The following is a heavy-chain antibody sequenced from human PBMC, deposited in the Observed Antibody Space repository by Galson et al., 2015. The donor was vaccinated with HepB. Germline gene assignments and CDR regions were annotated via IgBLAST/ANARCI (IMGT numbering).Heavy chain of an antibody. J-gene: IGHJ1*01. CDR2: IKQDGSEK. CDR1: GFNFSSYW. V-gene: IGHV3-7*01. D-gene: IGHD6-25*01. CDR3: ERDERAS. Sequence: SLRLSCAASGFNFSSYWMSWVRQAPGKGLEWVDNIKQDGSEKYYVDSVKGRFTISRDNAKNSLYLQMNSLRAEDTAVYYCERDERASWGQGTLVTASS.